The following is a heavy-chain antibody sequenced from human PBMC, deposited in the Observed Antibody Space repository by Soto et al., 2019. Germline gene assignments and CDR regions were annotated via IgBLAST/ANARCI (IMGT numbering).Heavy chain of an antibody. CDR3: ARQWYSSGVDWSAP. D-gene: IGHD6-19*01. V-gene: IGHV3-33*01. CDR1: GFTFSSYG. Sequence: TGGSLRLSCAASGFTFSSYGMHWVRQAPGKGLEWVAVIWYDGSNKYYADSVKGRFTISRDNSKNTLYLQMNSLRAEDTAVYYSARQWYSSGVDWSAPWGQGTLVTVSS. CDR2: IWYDGSNK. J-gene: IGHJ5*02.